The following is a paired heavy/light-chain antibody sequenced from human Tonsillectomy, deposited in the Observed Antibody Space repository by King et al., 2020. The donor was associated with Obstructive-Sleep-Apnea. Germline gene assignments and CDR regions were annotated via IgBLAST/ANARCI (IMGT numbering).Light chain of an antibody. CDR3: CSYAGSTTYV. V-gene: IGLV2-23*01. CDR2: EDT. J-gene: IGLJ1*01. CDR1: SSDVGNYNL. Sequence: QSALTQPASVFGSPGQSITIPCTGISSDVGNYNLVSWYQQHPGKAPKLMIYEDTKRPSGVSNRFSGSKSGNTASLTISGLQAEDEADFYCCSYAGSTTYVFGTGTKVTVL.
Heavy chain of an antibody. CDR3: ARDLGYPAYSFDY. CDR1: GFTFSSYA. Sequence: QVHLVESGGGVVQPGRSLRLSCAASGFTFSSYALHWVRQAPGKGLEWVAVISYEGSNKYYADSVKGRFTISRDNSKNTLYLQMNSLRGEDTAVYYCARDLGYPAYSFDYWGQGTLVTVSS. CDR2: ISYEGSNK. D-gene: IGHD6-13*01. V-gene: IGHV3-30*04. J-gene: IGHJ4*02.